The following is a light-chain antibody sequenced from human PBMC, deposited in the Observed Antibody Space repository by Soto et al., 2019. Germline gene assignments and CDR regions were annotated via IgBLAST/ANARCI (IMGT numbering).Light chain of an antibody. V-gene: IGKV3-20*01. CDR1: QSVSGSF. CDR2: GAA. CDR3: QQYGSSPRT. Sequence: EILLTQSPGTLSLSPGERATLSCRASQSVSGSFLAWYQQKSGRAPRLLIYGAASRATGIPDRFSGSVSGTDFTLTIYRLEPEDVAVYYCQQYGSSPRTFGQGTKLEIK. J-gene: IGKJ1*01.